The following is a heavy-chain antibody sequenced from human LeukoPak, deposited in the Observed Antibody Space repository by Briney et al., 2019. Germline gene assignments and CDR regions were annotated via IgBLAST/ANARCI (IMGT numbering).Heavy chain of an antibody. D-gene: IGHD3-22*01. CDR2: INPSGGST. CDR3: ARDAHHYYDSSGSVYFDY. J-gene: IGHJ4*02. V-gene: IGHV1-46*01. Sequence: ASVKVSCKASGYTFTSYGISWVRQAPGQGLEWMGIINPSGGSTSYAQKFQGRVTMTRDTSTSTVYMELSSLRSEDTAVYYCARDAHHYYDSSGSVYFDYWGQGTLVTVSS. CDR1: GYTFTSYG.